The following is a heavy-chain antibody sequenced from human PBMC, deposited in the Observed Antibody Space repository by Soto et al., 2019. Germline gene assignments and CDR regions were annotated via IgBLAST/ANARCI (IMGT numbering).Heavy chain of an antibody. CDR1: GFTFSSYG. V-gene: IGHV3-64*01. J-gene: IGHJ4*02. CDR3: ARVRKGSGEKNSYFDY. Sequence: PGGSLRLSCAASGFTFSSYGMHWVRQAPGKGLEYVSAISSNGGSTYYANSVKGRFTISRDNAKNTLYLQMGSLRAEDMAVYYCARVRKGSGEKNSYFDYWGQGTLVTVSS. CDR2: ISSNGGST. D-gene: IGHD3-10*01.